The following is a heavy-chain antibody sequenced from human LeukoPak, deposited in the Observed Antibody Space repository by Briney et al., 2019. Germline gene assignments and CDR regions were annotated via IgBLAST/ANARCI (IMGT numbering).Heavy chain of an antibody. J-gene: IGHJ4*02. Sequence: PGRSLRLSCAASGFTFSSYAMSWVRQAPGKGLEWVSAISGSGGSTYYADSVKGRFTISKDNSKNTLYLQMNSLRAEDTAVYYCARQDIVVVPAAMGGYWGQGTLVTVSS. CDR3: ARQDIVVVPAAMGGY. CDR1: GFTFSSYA. CDR2: ISGSGGST. D-gene: IGHD2-2*01. V-gene: IGHV3-23*01.